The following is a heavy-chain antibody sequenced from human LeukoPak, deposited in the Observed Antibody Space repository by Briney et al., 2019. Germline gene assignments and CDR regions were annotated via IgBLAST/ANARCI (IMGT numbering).Heavy chain of an antibody. Sequence: GGSLRLSCAASGFTVSSNYMSWVRQAPGKGLEWVSVIHTGGSTYYADSVKGRFTISGDTSNNTLYLQMNSLRADDTAVYYCAREGKWLQLRYFDYWGQGTLVTVSS. D-gene: IGHD5-24*01. CDR3: AREGKWLQLRYFDY. V-gene: IGHV3-53*01. J-gene: IGHJ4*02. CDR1: GFTVSSNY. CDR2: IHTGGST.